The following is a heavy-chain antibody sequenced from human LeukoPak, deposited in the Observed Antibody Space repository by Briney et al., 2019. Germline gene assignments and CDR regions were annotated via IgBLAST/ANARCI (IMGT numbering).Heavy chain of an antibody. CDR2: ISAYNGNT. J-gene: IGHJ4*02. Sequence: ASVKVSCKASGYTFTSYGISWVRQAPGQGLEWMGWISAYNGNTNYAQKLQGRVTMTTDTSTSTAYMELRSLRSDDTAVYYCARDSQLLLASPFDYWGLGTLVTVSS. CDR3: ARDSQLLLASPFDY. V-gene: IGHV1-18*01. D-gene: IGHD2-2*01. CDR1: GYTFTSYG.